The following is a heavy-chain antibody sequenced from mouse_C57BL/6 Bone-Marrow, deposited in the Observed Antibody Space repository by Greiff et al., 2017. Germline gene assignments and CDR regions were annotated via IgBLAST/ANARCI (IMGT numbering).Heavy chain of an antibody. D-gene: IGHD2-1*01. J-gene: IGHJ2*01. CDR2: IYPGSGNT. Sequence: QVQLKQSGPELVKPGASVKISCKASGYSFTSYYIHWVQQRPGQGLGWIGWIYPGSGNTKYNEKFKGKATLTADTSSSTAYMQLSSLTSEDSAVYYCARGGAIYYGNYGFDYWGQGTTLTVSS. CDR3: ARGGAIYYGNYGFDY. CDR1: GYSFTSYY. V-gene: IGHV1-66*01.